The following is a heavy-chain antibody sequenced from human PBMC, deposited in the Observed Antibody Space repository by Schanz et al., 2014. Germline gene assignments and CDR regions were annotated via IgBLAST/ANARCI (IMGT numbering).Heavy chain of an antibody. J-gene: IGHJ4*02. CDR1: GFTFSTYW. Sequence: VQLVESGGGVVQPGGSLRLSCAASGFTFSTYWMSWVRQAPGKGLEWVSIVYPDGSTNYGDSMKGRFTVSRDEWKNTLYLQMNSPRGEDSAVYYCARDKGGYSPFDYWGQGSLVTFSS. D-gene: IGHD3-22*01. V-gene: IGHV3-66*01. CDR3: ARDKGGYSPFDY. CDR2: VYPDGST.